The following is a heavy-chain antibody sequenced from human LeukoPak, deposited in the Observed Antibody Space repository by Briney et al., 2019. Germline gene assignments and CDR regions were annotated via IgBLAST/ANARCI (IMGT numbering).Heavy chain of an antibody. Sequence: ASVKVSCKASGYTFTSYDINWVRQATGQGLEWMGWMNPNSGNTGYAQKFQGRVTMTRNTSISTAYMELSSLRSEDTAVYDCARGDYYGSGSYLLFDPWGQGTLVTVSS. D-gene: IGHD3-10*01. J-gene: IGHJ5*02. CDR2: MNPNSGNT. CDR1: GYTFTSYD. V-gene: IGHV1-8*01. CDR3: ARGDYYGSGSYLLFDP.